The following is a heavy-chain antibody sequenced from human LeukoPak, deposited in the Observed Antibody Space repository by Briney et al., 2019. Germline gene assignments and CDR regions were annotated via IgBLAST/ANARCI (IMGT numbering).Heavy chain of an antibody. V-gene: IGHV3-66*01. Sequence: GRSLRLSCAASGFTVSSNYMNWVRQAPGKGLEWVSLIYSGGNTYYADSVKGRFTISRDNSKNTLYLQMNSLKAEDTAVYYCARGGACSYTNCPLFDFDYWGQGTLVTVSS. D-gene: IGHD2-2*01. J-gene: IGHJ4*02. CDR3: ARGGACSYTNCPLFDFDY. CDR1: GFTVSSNY. CDR2: IYSGGNT.